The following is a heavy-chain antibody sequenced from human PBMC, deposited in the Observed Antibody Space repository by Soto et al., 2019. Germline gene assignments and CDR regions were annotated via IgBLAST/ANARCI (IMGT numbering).Heavy chain of an antibody. D-gene: IGHD3-10*01. Sequence: GGSLRLSCAASGFTFSSYAMSWVRQAPGKGLEWVSAISGSGGSTYYADSVKGRFTISRDNSKNTRYLQMNSLRAEDTAVYYCAKESGYGSGSYYKIRGKYFQHWGQGTLVTVSS. J-gene: IGHJ1*01. CDR1: GFTFSSYA. CDR3: AKESGYGSGSYYKIRGKYFQH. V-gene: IGHV3-23*01. CDR2: ISGSGGST.